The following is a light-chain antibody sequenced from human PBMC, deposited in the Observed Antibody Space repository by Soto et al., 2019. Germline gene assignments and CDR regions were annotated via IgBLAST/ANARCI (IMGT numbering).Light chain of an antibody. J-gene: IGLJ3*02. Sequence: QSALTQPPSASGSPGQRVTISCSGSSSNIGGNYVYWYQQFPGTAPKLLISFDSQRPSGVPDRLSGSKSGTSASLAISGLRSEDEADYYCAAWDNSLSGLVFGGGTKPTVL. CDR3: AAWDNSLSGLV. CDR2: FDS. CDR1: SSNIGGNY. V-gene: IGLV1-47*02.